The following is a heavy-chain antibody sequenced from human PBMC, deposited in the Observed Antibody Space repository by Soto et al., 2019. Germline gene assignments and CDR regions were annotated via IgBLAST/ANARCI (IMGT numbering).Heavy chain of an antibody. D-gene: IGHD3-3*01. CDR3: ARRKTYYDFWSGSTRPLNDYYYYMDV. CDR1: GFTFSSYS. Sequence: EGSLRLSCAASGFTFSSYSMNWVRQAPGKGLEWVSAISGDGSSTSYADSVKGRFTISRDNAKNTLYLQMNSLRAEDTAVYYCARRKTYYDFWSGSTRPLNDYYYYMDVWGKGTTVTVSS. CDR2: ISGDGSST. V-gene: IGHV3-74*01. J-gene: IGHJ6*03.